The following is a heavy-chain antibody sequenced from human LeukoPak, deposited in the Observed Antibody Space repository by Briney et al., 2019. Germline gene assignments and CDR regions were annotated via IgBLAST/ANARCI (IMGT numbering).Heavy chain of an antibody. CDR1: GFTFSSYA. CDR2: ISSNGGST. J-gene: IGHJ4*02. CDR3: VKEGDYGYYSDY. V-gene: IGHV3-64D*06. D-gene: IGHD3-16*01. Sequence: GGSLRLSCSASGFTFSSYAMDWVRQAPGKGLEYVSTISSNGGSTYYADSVKGRFTISRDDSKNTLYLRMSSLRAEDTAVYYCVKEGDYGYYSDYWGQGTLVTVSS.